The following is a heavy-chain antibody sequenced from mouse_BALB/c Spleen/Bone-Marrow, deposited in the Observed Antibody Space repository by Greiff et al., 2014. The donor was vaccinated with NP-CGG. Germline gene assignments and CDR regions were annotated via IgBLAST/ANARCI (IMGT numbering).Heavy chain of an antibody. V-gene: IGHV1-80*01. J-gene: IGHJ4*01. CDR2: IYPGDGDT. Sequence: VQLQQSGAELVRPGSSVKISCKASGYAFSSYWMNWVKQRPGQGLEWIGQIYPGDGDTSYNGKFKGKATLTADKSSSTAYMQLSSLTSEDSAVYFCARGVPMDYWGQGTSVTVSS. CDR1: GYAFSSYW. CDR3: ARGVPMDY.